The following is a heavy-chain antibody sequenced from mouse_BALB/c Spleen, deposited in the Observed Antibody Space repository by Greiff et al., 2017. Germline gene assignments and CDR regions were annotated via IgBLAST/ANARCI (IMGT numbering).Heavy chain of an antibody. CDR2: ISYSGST. J-gene: IGHJ2*01. V-gene: IGHV3-2*02. Sequence: ESGPGLVKPSQSLSLTCTVTGYSIPSDYAWNWIRQFPGNKLEWMGYISYSGSTSYNPSLKSRISITRDTSKNQFFLQLNSVTTEDTATYYCARSHYGSRNYFDYWGQGTTLTVSS. D-gene: IGHD1-1*01. CDR1: GYSIPSDYA. CDR3: ARSHYGSRNYFDY.